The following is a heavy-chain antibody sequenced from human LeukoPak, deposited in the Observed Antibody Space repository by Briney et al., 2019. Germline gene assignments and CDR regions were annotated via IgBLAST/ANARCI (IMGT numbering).Heavy chain of an antibody. CDR2: ISGSGSTI. Sequence: PGGSLRLSCAASGYTFSDYYMSWIRQGPGKGLEWVSYISGSGSTIYYTDSVKGRFTISGDNAKNSLYLQMNSLRAEDTAVYYCASPGPYYYDSSGYTIFDYWGQGALVTVSS. J-gene: IGHJ4*02. D-gene: IGHD3-22*01. V-gene: IGHV3-11*01. CDR3: ASPGPYYYDSSGYTIFDY. CDR1: GYTFSDYY.